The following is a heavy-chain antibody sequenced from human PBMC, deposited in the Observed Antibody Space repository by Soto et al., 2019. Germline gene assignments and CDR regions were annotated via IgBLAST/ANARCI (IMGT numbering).Heavy chain of an antibody. V-gene: IGHV4-34*01. CDR2: INQSLSA. D-gene: IGHD2-15*01. Sequence: LSLTCGVYGGSFSGYYWSWIRQPPGKGLEWIGEINQSLSANYNPSLKSRVTMSVDTSKIQFSLKLSSVTAADTAVYYCARGGKAASPSYWGQGTLVTVSS. J-gene: IGHJ4*02. CDR3: ARGGKAASPSY. CDR1: GGSFSGYY.